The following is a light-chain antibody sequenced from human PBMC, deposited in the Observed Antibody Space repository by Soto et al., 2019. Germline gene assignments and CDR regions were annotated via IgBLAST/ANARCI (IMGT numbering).Light chain of an antibody. J-gene: IGKJ2*01. CDR3: QQSYIANT. CDR1: QSISRN. CDR2: AAS. V-gene: IGKV1-39*01. Sequence: DIQMTQSPSSLSASVGDRVTITCRASQSISRNLNWYQHKPGKAPNLLIYAASSLQSGVPSRFSGSGSGTDFTLTISSLPPEDFATYYCQQSYIANTFGQGTKLEIK.